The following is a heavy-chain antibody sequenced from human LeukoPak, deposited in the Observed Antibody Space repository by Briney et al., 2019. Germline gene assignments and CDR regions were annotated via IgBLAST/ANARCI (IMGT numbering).Heavy chain of an antibody. D-gene: IGHD1-14*01. CDR1: GDSITDDY. J-gene: IGHJ5*02. V-gene: IGHV4-59*01. CDR2: IYCSGRT. Sequence: PSETLSLTCTVSGDSITDDYWSWIRQPPGKGLEWIGYIYCSGRTTYNPSLKSPVSLSIDTSKNQFSLELTSVTAADTAVYYCARVAYGSSWFDPWGQGTLVTVSS. CDR3: ARVAYGSSWFDP.